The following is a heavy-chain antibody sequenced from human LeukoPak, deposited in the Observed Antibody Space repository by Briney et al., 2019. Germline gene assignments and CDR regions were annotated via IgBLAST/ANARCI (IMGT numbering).Heavy chain of an antibody. D-gene: IGHD4-17*01. CDR2: IYYSGST. Sequence: SETLSLTCTVSGGSISSSSYYWGWIRQPPGKGLEWIGSIYYSGSTYYNPSLKSRVTISVDTSKNQFSLKLSSVTAADTAVYYCARDHGTLGDYSGRLDYWGQGTLVTVSS. V-gene: IGHV4-39*07. CDR1: GGSISSSSYY. CDR3: ARDHGTLGDYSGRLDY. J-gene: IGHJ4*02.